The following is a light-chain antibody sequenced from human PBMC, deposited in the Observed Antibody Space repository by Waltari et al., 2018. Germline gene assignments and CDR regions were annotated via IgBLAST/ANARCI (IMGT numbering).Light chain of an antibody. J-gene: IGLJ3*02. CDR2: DVS. Sequence: QSALTQPASVSGSPGQSITIPCTGTSSDVGGYNHVSRYQQHPGKAPKLMIYDVSKRPSGVSNRFSGSKSGNTASLTISGLQAEDEADYYCSSYTSSSTWVFGGGTKLTVL. V-gene: IGLV2-14*01. CDR1: SSDVGGYNH. CDR3: SSYTSSSTWV.